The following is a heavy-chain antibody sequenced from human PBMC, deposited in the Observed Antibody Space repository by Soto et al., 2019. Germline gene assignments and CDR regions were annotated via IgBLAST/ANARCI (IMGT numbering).Heavy chain of an antibody. CDR1: GGSISSGGYY. D-gene: IGHD2-15*01. V-gene: IGHV4-31*03. CDR3: ARAKGRAAHVDY. CDR2: IYYSGST. Sequence: SETLSLTCTVSGGSISSGGYYWSWIRQHPGKGLEWIGYIYYSGSTYYNPSLKSRVTISVDTSKNQFSLKLSSVTAADTAVYYCARAKGRAAHVDYWGQGTLVTVSS. J-gene: IGHJ4*02.